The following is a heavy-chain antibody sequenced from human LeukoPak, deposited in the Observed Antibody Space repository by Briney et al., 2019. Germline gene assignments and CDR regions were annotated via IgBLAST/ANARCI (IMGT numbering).Heavy chain of an antibody. CDR1: GFTFSDYY. D-gene: IGHD1-26*01. CDR3: ARYPRSGGSSDY. CDR2: IGKSGSHT. J-gene: IGHJ4*02. V-gene: IGHV3-11*03. Sequence: GGSLRLSCAASGFTFSDYYMGWIRQAPGKGLEWVSYIGKSGSHTNYGDSVKGRFTIARDNAKNSLYLQMNSLGAEDTAVYYCARYPRSGGSSDYWGQGTLVTVSS.